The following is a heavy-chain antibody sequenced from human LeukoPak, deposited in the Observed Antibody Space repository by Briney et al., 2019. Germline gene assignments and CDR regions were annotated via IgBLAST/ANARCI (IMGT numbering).Heavy chain of an antibody. J-gene: IGHJ3*02. CDR2: INPSGGST. CDR3: AKVISGYDFWFEGNAFDI. V-gene: IGHV1-46*01. D-gene: IGHD3-3*01. Sequence: GASVKVSCKASGYTFTSYYMHWVRQAPGQGLEWMGIINPSGGSTSYAQKFQGRVTMTRDTSTSTVYMELSSLRSEDTAVYYCAKVISGYDFWFEGNAFDIWGQGTMVTVSS. CDR1: GYTFTSYY.